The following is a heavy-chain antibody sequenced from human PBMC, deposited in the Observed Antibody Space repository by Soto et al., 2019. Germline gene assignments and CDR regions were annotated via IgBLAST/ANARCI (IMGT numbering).Heavy chain of an antibody. Sequence: QITLKESGPTRVKPTQTLALTCTFSGFSLTTSGVDVGWTRKPPGKALEWLAAIYWDDDKRYSPSLKSRLTITTDTTKHHVVIKMADMGPLDTATYFCDERGYMYSNWEHDFFDFWGQGTLVTVSS. CDR3: DERGYMYSNWEHDFFDF. V-gene: IGHV2-5*02. J-gene: IGHJ4*02. CDR1: GFSLTTSGVD. CDR2: IYWDDDK. D-gene: IGHD7-27*01.